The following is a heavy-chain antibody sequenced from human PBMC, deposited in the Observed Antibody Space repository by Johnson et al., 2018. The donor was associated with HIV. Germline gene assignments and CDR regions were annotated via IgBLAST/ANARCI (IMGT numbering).Heavy chain of an antibody. V-gene: IGHV3-9*01. CDR3: AKDALQFLGPSDAFDI. D-gene: IGHD3-3*01. CDR2: ISWNSGSI. J-gene: IGHJ3*02. Sequence: VQLVESGGGLVQPGRSLRLSCAASGFTFDDYAMHWVRQAPGKGLEWVSGISWNSGSIGYADSVKGRFTISRDNAKNSLYLQMNSLRAEDTALYYCAKDALQFLGPSDAFDIWGQGTRVTVSS. CDR1: GFTFDDYA.